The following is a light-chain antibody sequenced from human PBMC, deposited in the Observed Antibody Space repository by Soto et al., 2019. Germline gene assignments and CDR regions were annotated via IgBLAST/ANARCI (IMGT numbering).Light chain of an antibody. CDR2: KAS. CDR3: QQYNSYPIT. CDR1: QSISSW. Sequence: DIQITQSPSTLSASVGDRVTITCRASQSISSWLAWYQQEPGKAPKILIYKASSLESGVPSRFSGSGSGTEFTLTISSLQPDDFATYYCQQYNSYPITFGQGTRLEIK. J-gene: IGKJ5*01. V-gene: IGKV1-5*03.